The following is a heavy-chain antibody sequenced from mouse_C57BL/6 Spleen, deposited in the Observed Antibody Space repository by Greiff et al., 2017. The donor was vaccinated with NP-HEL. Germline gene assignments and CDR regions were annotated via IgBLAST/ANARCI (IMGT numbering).Heavy chain of an antibody. CDR2: INPYNGDT. CDR3: ASYDYDVYFDV. J-gene: IGHJ1*03. V-gene: IGHV1-20*01. D-gene: IGHD2-4*01. Sequence: VQLKESGPELVKPGDSVKISCKASGYSFTGYFMNWVMQSHGKSLEWIGRINPYNGDTFYNRKFKGKATLSVDKSSSTAHMELRSLTSEGSGVYYCASYDYDVYFDVWGTGTTVTVSS. CDR1: GYSFTGYF.